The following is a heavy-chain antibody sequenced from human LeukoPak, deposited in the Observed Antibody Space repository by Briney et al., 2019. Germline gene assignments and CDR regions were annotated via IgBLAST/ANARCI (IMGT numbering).Heavy chain of an antibody. CDR3: ARVYWRIAVAGWYFDY. CDR2: ISSSGSTI. CDR1: GFTFSDYY. V-gene: IGHV3-11*04. Sequence: PGGSLRLSCAASGFTFSDYYMSWIRQAPGKGLEWVSYISSSGSTIYYADSVKGRFTISRDNAKNSLYLQMNSLRAEDTAVHYCARVYWRIAVAGWYFDYWGQGTLVTVSS. D-gene: IGHD6-19*01. J-gene: IGHJ4*02.